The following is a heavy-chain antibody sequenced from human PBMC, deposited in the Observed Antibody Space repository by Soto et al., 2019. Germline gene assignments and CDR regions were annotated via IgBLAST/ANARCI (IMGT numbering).Heavy chain of an antibody. CDR2: IKQDGTEK. Sequence: EVQLVVSGGGLVQPGGSLRLSCAASGFTFSTYWLNWDRQAPGKGLEWVANIKQDGTEKHYLDSVKDRFTITRDDAQGSRHLQLNGMGVYDTAVYYCAGGNCCFIAEWGQGTLVTVSS. CDR3: AGGNCCFIAE. J-gene: IGHJ4*02. CDR1: GFTFSTYW. D-gene: IGHD2-21*01. V-gene: IGHV3-7*02.